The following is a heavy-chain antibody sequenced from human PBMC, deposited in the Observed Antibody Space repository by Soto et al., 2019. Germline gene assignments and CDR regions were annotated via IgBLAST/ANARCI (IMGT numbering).Heavy chain of an antibody. CDR1: GYTFTGYY. D-gene: IGHD3-9*01. CDR2: INPNSGGT. Sequence: ASVKVSCKASGYTFTGYYMHWVRQAPGQGLERMGWINPNSGGTNYAQKFQGWVTMTRDTSISTAYMELSRLRSDDTAVYYCARGSVLRYFDWLTGNGMDVWGQGTTVTVSS. CDR3: ARGSVLRYFDWLTGNGMDV. V-gene: IGHV1-2*04. J-gene: IGHJ6*02.